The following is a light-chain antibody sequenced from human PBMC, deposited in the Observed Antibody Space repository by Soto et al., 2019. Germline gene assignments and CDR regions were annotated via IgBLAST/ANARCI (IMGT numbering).Light chain of an antibody. CDR2: GAS. V-gene: IGKV3-15*01. CDR1: QSVSSN. CDR3: QQYNTWPTLT. J-gene: IGKJ4*01. Sequence: EIVMTQSPATLSVSPGERATLSCRASQSVSSNLAWYQQKPGQAPMLLLYGASTTATGIPARVSGSGSVTEFPLTISSLQSEDFAVYYWQQYNTWPTLTFGGGTKVEIK.